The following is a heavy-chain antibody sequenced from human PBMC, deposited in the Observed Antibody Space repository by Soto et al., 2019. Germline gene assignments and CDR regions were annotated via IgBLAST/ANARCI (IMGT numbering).Heavy chain of an antibody. J-gene: IGHJ6*03. CDR1: GGSISSYY. CDR3: ARSRSLSNYYYYYYMDV. Sequence: SGTLSLTRTVSGGSISSYYWSWIRPPPGKGLEWIGYIYYSGSTNYNPSLKSRVTISVDTSKNQFSLKLSSVTAADTAVYYCARSRSLSNYYYYYYMDVWGKGTTVTVSS. V-gene: IGHV4-59*08. CDR2: IYYSGST.